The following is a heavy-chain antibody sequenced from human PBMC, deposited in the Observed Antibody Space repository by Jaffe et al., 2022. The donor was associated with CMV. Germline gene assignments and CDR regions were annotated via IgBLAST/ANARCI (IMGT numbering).Heavy chain of an antibody. J-gene: IGHJ4*02. CDR1: GFSLSNARMG. CDR2: IFSNDEK. V-gene: IGHV2-26*01. D-gene: IGHD3-10*01. Sequence: QVTLKESGPVLVKPTETLTLTCTVSGFSLSNARMGVSWIRQPPGKALEWLAHIFSNDEKSYSTSLKSRLTISKDTSKSQVVLTMTNMDPVDTATYYCARIRGVTMVRGHYYFDYWGQGTLVTVSS. CDR3: ARIRGVTMVRGHYYFDY.